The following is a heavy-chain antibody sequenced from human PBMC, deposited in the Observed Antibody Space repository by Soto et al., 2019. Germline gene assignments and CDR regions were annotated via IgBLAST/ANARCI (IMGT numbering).Heavy chain of an antibody. CDR2: INAGNGNT. CDR1: GYTFTSCA. CDR3: ARSGFFYCSSTSCYMGWFDP. Sequence: ASVKVSCKASGYTFTSCAMHWVRQAPGQRLEWMEWINAGNGNTKYSQKFQGRVTITRDTSASTAYMELSSLRSEDTAVYYCARSGFFYCSSTSCYMGWFDPWGQGTLVTVSS. D-gene: IGHD2-2*02. V-gene: IGHV1-3*01. J-gene: IGHJ5*02.